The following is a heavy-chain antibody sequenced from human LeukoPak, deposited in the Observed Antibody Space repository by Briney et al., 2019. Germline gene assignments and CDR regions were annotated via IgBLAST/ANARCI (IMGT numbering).Heavy chain of an antibody. V-gene: IGHV5-51*01. CDR3: ARRPAADAFDI. CDR2: IYPGDSDT. D-gene: IGHD2-2*01. Sequence: GESLKISCKGSGYSFTSYWIGWGRTMPGKGLGWMGIIYPGDSDTRYSPSFQGQVTISADTSISTAYLQWSSLKASDTAMYYCARRPAADAFDIWGQGTMVTVSS. J-gene: IGHJ3*02. CDR1: GYSFTSYW.